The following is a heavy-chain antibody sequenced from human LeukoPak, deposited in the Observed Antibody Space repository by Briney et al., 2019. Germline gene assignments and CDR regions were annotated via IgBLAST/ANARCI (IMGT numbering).Heavy chain of an antibody. J-gene: IGHJ6*03. CDR1: GFTFSSHA. CDR2: ISGSGGST. CDR3: AKGSSSSGYYYYYMDV. Sequence: GGSLRLSCAASGFTFSSHAMSWVRQAPGKGLEWVSAISGSGGSTYYADSVKGRFTISRDNSKNTLYLQMNSLRAEDTAVYYCAKGSSSSGYYYYYMDVWGKGTTVTVSS. D-gene: IGHD6-6*01. V-gene: IGHV3-23*01.